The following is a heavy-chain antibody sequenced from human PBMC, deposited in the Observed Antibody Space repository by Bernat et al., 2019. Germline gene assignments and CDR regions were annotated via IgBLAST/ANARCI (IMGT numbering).Heavy chain of an antibody. CDR2: ISTSGSTI. CDR1: GFTFSIYE. Sequence: EVQLVESGGGLVQPGGSLRLSCAASGFTFSIYEMNWVRQAPGKWLEWVSYISTSGSTIYYADSVKGRFTISRDNAKNSLHLQMNSLRAEDTAVYYCARAGRNWDYWGQGTLVTVSS. D-gene: IGHD1-20*01. J-gene: IGHJ4*02. V-gene: IGHV3-48*03. CDR3: ARAGRNWDY.